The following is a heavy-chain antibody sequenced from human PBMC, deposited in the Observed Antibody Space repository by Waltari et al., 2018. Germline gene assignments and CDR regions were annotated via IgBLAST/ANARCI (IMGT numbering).Heavy chain of an antibody. V-gene: IGHV1-2*06. J-gene: IGHJ4*02. CDR3: ARDLGGLGELSLYYFAY. D-gene: IGHD3-16*02. CDR2: ITPNRGGT. Sequence: QVQLVQSGAEVKKPGASVKVSCKASGYTFTGYYMHWVRQAPGQGLEWMGRITPNRGGTTLQQKFQGRATITGDTSISTAYLELSRLRSDDTSVYYCARDLGGLGELSLYYFAYWGQGTLLTVPS. CDR1: GYTFTGYY.